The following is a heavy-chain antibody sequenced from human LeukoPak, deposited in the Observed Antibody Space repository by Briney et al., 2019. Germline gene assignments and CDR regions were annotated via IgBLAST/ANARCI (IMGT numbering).Heavy chain of an antibody. CDR2: IKSKTDGGTT. D-gene: IGHD3-3*01. CDR3: TTDKAIRITILGVEPVYYYYMDV. Sequence: GGSLRLSCAASGFTFSNAWMSWVRQAPGKGLEWVGRIKSKTDGGTTDYAAPVKGRFTISRDDSKNTLYLQMNSLKTEDTAVYYCTTDKAIRITILGVEPVYYYYMDVWGKGTTVTVSS. J-gene: IGHJ6*03. CDR1: GFTFSNAW. V-gene: IGHV3-15*01.